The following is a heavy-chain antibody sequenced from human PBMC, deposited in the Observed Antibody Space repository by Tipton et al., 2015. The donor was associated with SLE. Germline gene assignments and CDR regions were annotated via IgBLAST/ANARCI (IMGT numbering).Heavy chain of an antibody. D-gene: IGHD3-22*01. CDR3: ARHGYYYDESGYHQDAFDI. J-gene: IGHJ3*02. CDR1: GGSFSGYY. CDR2: FFHGGSP. V-gene: IGHV4-34*12. Sequence: LRLSCDVDGGSFSGYYWTWIRQPPGKGLEWIGSFFHGGSPNYNPSLESRVTISIDTSKNQFSLKLRSVTAADTAVYYCARHGYYYDESGYHQDAFDIWGQGTMVTVSS.